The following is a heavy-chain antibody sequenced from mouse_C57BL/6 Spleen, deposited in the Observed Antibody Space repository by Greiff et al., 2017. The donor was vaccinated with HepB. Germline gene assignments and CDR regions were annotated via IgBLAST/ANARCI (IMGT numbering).Heavy chain of an antibody. CDR2: IDPSDSYT. D-gene: IGHD1-1*01. J-gene: IGHJ2*01. V-gene: IGHV1-50*01. CDR1: GYTFTSYW. Sequence: VQLQQPGAELVKPGASVKLSCKASGYTFTSYWMQWVKQRPGQGLEWIGEIDPSDSYTNYNQKFKGKATLTVDTSSSTAYMQLSSLTSEDSAVYYCARGGYGSSYGYWGQGTTLTVSS. CDR3: ARGGYGSSYGY.